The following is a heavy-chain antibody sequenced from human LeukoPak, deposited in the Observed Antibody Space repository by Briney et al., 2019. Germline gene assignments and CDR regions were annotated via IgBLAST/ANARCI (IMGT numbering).Heavy chain of an antibody. D-gene: IGHD1-26*01. CDR2: MNPNSGNT. J-gene: IGHJ4*02. CDR1: GYTFTSYD. V-gene: IGHV1-8*03. Sequence: ASVKVSCKASGYTFTSYDINGVRQATGQGLEWMGWMNPNSGNTGYAQKFQGRVTITRNTSIITAYMELSRLRSEDTAVYYCARGGPSGRGYWGQGTLVTVSS. CDR3: ARGGPSGRGY.